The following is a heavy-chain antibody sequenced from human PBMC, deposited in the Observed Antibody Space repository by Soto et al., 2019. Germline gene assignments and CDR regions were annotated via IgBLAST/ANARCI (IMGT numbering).Heavy chain of an antibody. D-gene: IGHD5-18*01. CDR3: ARDVGYSYGHEGYYGMGV. V-gene: IGHV5-51*01. Sequence: PGESLKISCKGSGYSFTSYWIGWVRQMPGKGLEWMGIIYPGDSDTRYSPSFQGQVTISADKSISTAYLQWSSLKASDTAMYYCARDVGYSYGHEGYYGMGVWGQGTTVTVSS. CDR2: IYPGDSDT. J-gene: IGHJ6*02. CDR1: GYSFTSYW.